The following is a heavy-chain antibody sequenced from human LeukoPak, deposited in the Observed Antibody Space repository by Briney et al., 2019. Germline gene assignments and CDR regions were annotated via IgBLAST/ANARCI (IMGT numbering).Heavy chain of an antibody. Sequence: ASVKVSCKASGYTFTSYGISWVRQAPGQPLEWLGWISAYNGNTNYAQKLQGRVTMTTDTSTSTAYMELRSLRSDDKTVYYCARDTPVRRLDAFDIWGQGTMVTVSS. CDR1: GYTFTSYG. J-gene: IGHJ3*02. V-gene: IGHV1-18*01. CDR2: ISAYNGNT. D-gene: IGHD1-1*01. CDR3: ARDTPVRRLDAFDI.